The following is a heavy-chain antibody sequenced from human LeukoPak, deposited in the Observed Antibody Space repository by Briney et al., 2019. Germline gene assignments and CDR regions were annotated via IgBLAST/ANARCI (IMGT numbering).Heavy chain of an antibody. CDR1: GASISSYY. CDR2: IYYSGSI. Sequence: SETLSLICTVSGASISSYYWSWIRQPPGKGLEWIGDIYYSGSIKYNPSLKSRVTMSVDTSKNQFSLKLSSVTAADTAIYYCAREDPSGYYNRPIDYWGQGTLVTVSS. D-gene: IGHD3-22*01. CDR3: AREDPSGYYNRPIDY. J-gene: IGHJ4*02. V-gene: IGHV4-59*01.